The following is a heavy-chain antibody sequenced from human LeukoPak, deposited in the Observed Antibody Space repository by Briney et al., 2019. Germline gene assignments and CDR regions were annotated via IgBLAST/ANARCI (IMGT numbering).Heavy chain of an antibody. CDR1: GGSISSSSYY. V-gene: IGHV4-39*02. Sequence: SETLSLTCTVSGGSISSSSYYWGWIRQPPGKGLEWIGSIYYSGSTYYNPSLKSRVTISVDTSKNQFSLKLSSVTAADTAVYYCARDRLDPLIAARPSYYYGMDVWGQGTTVTVSS. J-gene: IGHJ6*02. CDR2: IYYSGST. CDR3: ARDRLDPLIAARPSYYYGMDV. D-gene: IGHD6-6*01.